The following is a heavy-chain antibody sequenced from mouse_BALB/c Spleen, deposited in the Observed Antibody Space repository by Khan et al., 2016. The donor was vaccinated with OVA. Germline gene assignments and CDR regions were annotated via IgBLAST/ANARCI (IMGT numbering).Heavy chain of an antibody. J-gene: IGHJ3*01. Sequence: VQLKELGPSLVKPSQSLYLTCSVTGYSITGGYWNWIRQFPGNKLEYMWYISYNGSTYYNPSLLSRISIIRDTSTNHYYLLLISVLTDETATYSGERLVYNGHGGRFAYWGQGTLVTVSA. D-gene: IGHD2-3*01. V-gene: IGHV3-8*02. CDR3: ERLVYNGHGGRFAY. CDR1: GYSITGGY. CDR2: ISYNGST.